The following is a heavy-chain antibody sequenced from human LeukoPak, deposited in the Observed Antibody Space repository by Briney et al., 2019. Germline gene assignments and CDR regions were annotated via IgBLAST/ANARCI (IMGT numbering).Heavy chain of an antibody. V-gene: IGHV4-34*01. CDR1: GGSFSGYY. CDR2: INHSGST. CDR3: ARALVEPYYMDV. D-gene: IGHD3-16*01. J-gene: IGHJ6*03. Sequence: PSETLSLTCAVYGGSFSGYYWSWIRQPPGKGLEWIGEINHSGSTNYNPSLKSRVPISVDTSKNQFSLKLSSVTAADTAVYYCARALVEPYYMDVWGKGTTVTVSS.